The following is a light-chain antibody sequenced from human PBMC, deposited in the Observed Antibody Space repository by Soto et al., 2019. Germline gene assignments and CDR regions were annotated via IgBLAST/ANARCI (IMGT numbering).Light chain of an antibody. CDR2: DAS. CDR3: QQRST. CDR1: QSVSSY. Sequence: EIVLTQSPATLSLSPGERATLSCRASQSVSSYLAWYQQKPGQAPRLLIYDASNRATGIPARFSGSDSGTDFTLTISSLEPEDFAVYYCQQRSTFGQGTKLEIK. J-gene: IGKJ2*01. V-gene: IGKV3-11*01.